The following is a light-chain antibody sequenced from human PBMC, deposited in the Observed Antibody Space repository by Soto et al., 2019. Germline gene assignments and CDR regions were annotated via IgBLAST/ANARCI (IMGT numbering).Light chain of an antibody. CDR1: QSISSW. Sequence: DIQMTQSPSTLSASVGDRVTITCRASQSISSWLAWYQQKPGKAPRLLIYEASSLESGIPSRFGGSGSGTEFTLTISSLQPDDFAAYYCQQYSSYSRTFGQGTKVDI. CDR2: EAS. J-gene: IGKJ1*01. CDR3: QQYSSYSRT. V-gene: IGKV1-5*03.